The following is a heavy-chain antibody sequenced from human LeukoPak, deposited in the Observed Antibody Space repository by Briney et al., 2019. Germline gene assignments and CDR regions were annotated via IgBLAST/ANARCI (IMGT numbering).Heavy chain of an antibody. CDR2: ISSSSSTI. Sequence: GGSLRLSCAASGFTFSSYSMNWVRQAPGKGLERVSYISSSSSTIYYADSVKGRFTISRDNAKNSLYLQMNSLRAEDTAVYYCARDRWGKPYYFDYWGQGTLVTVSS. D-gene: IGHD3-16*01. CDR3: ARDRWGKPYYFDY. J-gene: IGHJ4*02. CDR1: GFTFSSYS. V-gene: IGHV3-48*01.